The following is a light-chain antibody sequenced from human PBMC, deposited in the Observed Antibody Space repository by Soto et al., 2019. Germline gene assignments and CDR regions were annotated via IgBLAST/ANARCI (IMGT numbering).Light chain of an antibody. CDR2: GNS. CDR3: QSYDSSLSAWV. CDR1: SSNIGAGYD. V-gene: IGLV1-40*01. J-gene: IGLJ3*02. Sequence: QYVLTQPPSVSGAPGQRVTISCTGSSSNIGAGYDVHWYQQLPGTAPKLLIYGNSNRPSGVPDRFSGSKSGTSASLAITGLQAEDEADYYCQSYDSSLSAWVFGGGTKLTVL.